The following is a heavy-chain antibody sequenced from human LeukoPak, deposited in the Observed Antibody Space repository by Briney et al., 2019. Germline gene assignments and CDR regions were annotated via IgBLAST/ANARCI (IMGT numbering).Heavy chain of an antibody. CDR3: VRDAGTKLGY. CDR1: GFTFSTYW. V-gene: IGHV3-74*01. Sequence: GGSLRLSCAASGFTFSTYWMHWVRHAPGKGLVWVSRINLDGATTSYADSVKGRFTISRDNAKNTLYLQMNSLRAEDTAVYYCVRDAGTKLGYWGQGTLLTVSS. CDR2: INLDGATT. J-gene: IGHJ4*02. D-gene: IGHD6-13*01.